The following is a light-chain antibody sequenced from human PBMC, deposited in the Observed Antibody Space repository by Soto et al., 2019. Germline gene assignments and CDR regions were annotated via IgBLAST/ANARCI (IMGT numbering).Light chain of an antibody. CDR3: ATWDDSLSGVV. CDR1: SSNIGSNY. J-gene: IGLJ2*01. V-gene: IGLV1-47*01. CDR2: RND. Sequence: QSVLTQPPSASGTPGQRVTSSWSGSSSNIGSNYVYSYQQLPGTAPKLLIYRNDQRPSGVPDRFSGSKSGTSASLAISGLRSEDEADYYCATWDDSLSGVVFGGGTKLTVL.